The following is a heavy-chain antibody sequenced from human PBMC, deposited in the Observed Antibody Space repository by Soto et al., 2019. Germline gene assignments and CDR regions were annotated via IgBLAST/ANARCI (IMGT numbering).Heavy chain of an antibody. CDR2: IYYSGST. Sequence: SETLSLTCTVSGGSISSYYWSWIRQPPGKGLEWIGYIYYSGSTNYNPSLKSRVTISVDTSKNQFSLKLGSVTAADTAVYYCARCGSGGYWGDYYYYGMDVWGQGTTVTVSS. J-gene: IGHJ6*02. CDR1: GGSISSYY. D-gene: IGHD3-10*01. CDR3: ARCGSGGYWGDYYYYGMDV. V-gene: IGHV4-59*01.